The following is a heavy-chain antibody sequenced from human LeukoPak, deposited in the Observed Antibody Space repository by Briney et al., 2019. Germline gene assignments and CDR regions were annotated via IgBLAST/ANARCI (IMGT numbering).Heavy chain of an antibody. J-gene: IGHJ5*02. CDR2: ITHSGST. V-gene: IGHV4-34*01. CDR3: ARDQHYYDSSGYYGLGWFDP. Sequence: PSETLSLTCAVYGGSFSGYYWSWIRQPPGKGLEWIGEITHSGSTNYNPSLKSRVTISVDTSKNQFSLKLSSVTAADTAVYYCARDQHYYDSSGYYGLGWFDPWGQGTLVTVSS. CDR1: GGSFSGYY. D-gene: IGHD3-22*01.